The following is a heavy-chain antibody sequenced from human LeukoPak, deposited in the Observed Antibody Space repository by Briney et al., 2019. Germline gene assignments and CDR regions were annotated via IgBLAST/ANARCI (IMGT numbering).Heavy chain of an antibody. D-gene: IGHD6-19*01. CDR1: GGTFTIYA. V-gene: IGHV1-69*04. J-gene: IGHJ4*02. CDR3: ARDGDSSGWYDY. CDR2: IILILGIA. Sequence: SVTVSFTASGGTFTIYAISWVRQAPGQGLEWMGRIILILGIANYEQKFQGRVTITADKSTSTAYMELSSLRSEDTAVYYCARDGDSSGWYDYWGQGTLVTVSS.